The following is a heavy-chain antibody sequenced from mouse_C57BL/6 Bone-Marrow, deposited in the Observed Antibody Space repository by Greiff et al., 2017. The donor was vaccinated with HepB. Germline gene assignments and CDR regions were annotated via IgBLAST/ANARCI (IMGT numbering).Heavy chain of an antibody. CDR1: GYTFTSYG. D-gene: IGHD2-3*01. J-gene: IGHJ2*01. Sequence: VQLQQSGAELARPGASVKLSCMASGYTFTSYGISWVKQRTGQGLEWIGEIYPRSGNTYYNEKFKGKATLTADKSSSTAYMELRSLTSEDSAVYFCARGGWLLLFDYWGQGTTLTVSS. CDR3: ARGGWLLLFDY. V-gene: IGHV1-81*01. CDR2: IYPRSGNT.